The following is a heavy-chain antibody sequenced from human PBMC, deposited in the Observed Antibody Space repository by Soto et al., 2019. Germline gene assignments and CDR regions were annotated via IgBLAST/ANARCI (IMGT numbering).Heavy chain of an antibody. Sequence: GESLKISCKGSGYNFTSYWIAWVRQMPGKGLEWMGIIYPGDSDTRYTPSFQGQVTISADKSISTAYLQWSSLKASDTAMYYCARQPPAPADGLDAWGQGTTVTVSS. CDR3: ARQPPAPADGLDA. CDR1: GYNFTSYW. D-gene: IGHD2-2*01. J-gene: IGHJ6*02. CDR2: IYPGDSDT. V-gene: IGHV5-51*01.